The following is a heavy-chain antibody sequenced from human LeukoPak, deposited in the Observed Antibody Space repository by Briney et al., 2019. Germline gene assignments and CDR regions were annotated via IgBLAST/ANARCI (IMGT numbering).Heavy chain of an antibody. D-gene: IGHD3-22*01. CDR2: ISYDGSNK. CDR3: ARDAFITGFDP. V-gene: IGHV3-30-3*01. CDR1: GFTFSSYA. J-gene: IGHJ5*02. Sequence: GGSLRLSCAASGFTFSSYAMHWVRQAPGKGLEWVAVISYDGSNKYYADSVKGRFTISRDNSKNTLYLQMNSLRAEDTAVHYCARDAFITGFDPWGQGTLVTVSS.